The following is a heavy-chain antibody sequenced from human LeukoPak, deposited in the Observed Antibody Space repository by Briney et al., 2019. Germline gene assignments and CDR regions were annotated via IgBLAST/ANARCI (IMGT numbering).Heavy chain of an antibody. D-gene: IGHD3-3*01. CDR1: GFTFDDYA. Sequence: GGSLRLSCAASGFTFDDYAMHWVRQAPGKGLEWVSLISWDGGSTYYADSVKGRFTISRDNAKNSLYLQMNSLRAEDMALYYCAKGALSDFWSGYFPNWFDPWGQGTLVTVSS. J-gene: IGHJ5*02. V-gene: IGHV3-43D*04. CDR2: ISWDGGST. CDR3: AKGALSDFWSGYFPNWFDP.